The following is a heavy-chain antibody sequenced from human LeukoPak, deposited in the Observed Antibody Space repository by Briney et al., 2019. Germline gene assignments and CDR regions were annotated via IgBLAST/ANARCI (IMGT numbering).Heavy chain of an antibody. J-gene: IGHJ4*02. CDR2: VSSSSSYI. CDR3: ARDEGGSYTAGLYYFDY. CDR1: GFTFSSYS. D-gene: IGHD1-26*01. Sequence: GRSLRLSCAASGFTFSSYSMNWVRQAPGKGLEWVSSVSSSSSYIYYADSVKGRFTISRDNAKNSLYLQMNSLRAEDTAVYYCARDEGGSYTAGLYYFDYWGQGTLVTVSS. V-gene: IGHV3-21*01.